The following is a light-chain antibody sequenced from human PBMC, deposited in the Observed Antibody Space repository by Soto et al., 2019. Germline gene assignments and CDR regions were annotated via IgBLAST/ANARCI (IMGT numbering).Light chain of an antibody. V-gene: IGLV1-40*01. CDR2: GNS. J-gene: IGLJ1*01. Sequence: QLVLTQPHSVSGAPGQRVTISCTGSSSNIGAGYDVHWYQQLPGTAPKLLIYGNSNRPSGVPDRFSGSKSGTSASLAITGLQAEDEADYYCQSYDSSLSGCVFGTGTKLTVL. CDR1: SSNIGAGYD. CDR3: QSYDSSLSGCV.